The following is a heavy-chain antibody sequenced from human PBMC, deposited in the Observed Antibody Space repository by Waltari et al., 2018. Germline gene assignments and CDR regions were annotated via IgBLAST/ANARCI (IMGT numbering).Heavy chain of an antibody. D-gene: IGHD4-17*01. CDR1: GYTFTSYA. J-gene: IGHJ3*02. V-gene: IGHV1-3*01. CDR3: AKPTTYGDYDRDAFDI. CDR2: SNSGKSNT. Sequence: QVQLVQSGAEVKKPGASVKVSCKASGYTFTSYAMHWVRQARGQRLEWMGGSNSGKSNTKYSQQVQCRVTSTRDTSASTAYMELSSLRSEDTAVYYCAKPTTYGDYDRDAFDIWGQGTMVTVSS.